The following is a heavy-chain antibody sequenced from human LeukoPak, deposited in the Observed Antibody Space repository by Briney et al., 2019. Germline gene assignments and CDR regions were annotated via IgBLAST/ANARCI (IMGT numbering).Heavy chain of an antibody. Sequence: ASVKVSCKASGYTFTSYYMHWVRQAPGQGLEWMGIINPSGGSTSYAQKFQGRVTMTRDTSTSTVYMELSSLKSEDTAVYYCARDLGYCSSTSCYYYMDVWGKGTTVTVSS. CDR3: ARDLGYCSSTSCYYYMDV. D-gene: IGHD2-2*01. CDR2: INPSGGST. V-gene: IGHV1-46*03. J-gene: IGHJ6*03. CDR1: GYTFTSYY.